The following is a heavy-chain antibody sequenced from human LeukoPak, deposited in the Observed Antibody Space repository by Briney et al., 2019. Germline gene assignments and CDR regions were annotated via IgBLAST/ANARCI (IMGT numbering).Heavy chain of an antibody. V-gene: IGHV3-23*01. CDR3: AKDRVGTAMVVGDFDY. D-gene: IGHD5-18*01. J-gene: IGHJ4*02. CDR2: ISGSGGT. Sequence: GGSLRLSCAASGFTFSSYAMSWVRQAPGEGLEWVSGISGSGGTYYADSVKGRFTISRDNSKNTLYLQMNSLRVEDTAVYYCAKDRVGTAMVVGDFDYWGQGTLVTVSS. CDR1: GFTFSSYA.